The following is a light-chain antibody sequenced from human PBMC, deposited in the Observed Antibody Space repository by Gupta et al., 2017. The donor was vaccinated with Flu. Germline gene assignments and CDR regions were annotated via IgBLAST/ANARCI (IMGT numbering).Light chain of an antibody. Sequence: STLSASVGDRVTITCRASQSIATWLAWYQQKPGRAPKLLIYKASSLESGVPSRFSGSGSGTEFTLTISSRQPDDFATYYCQQYDDSSPYTFGQGTKLEIK. CDR1: QSIATW. V-gene: IGKV1-5*03. CDR2: KAS. CDR3: QQYDDSSPYT. J-gene: IGKJ2*01.